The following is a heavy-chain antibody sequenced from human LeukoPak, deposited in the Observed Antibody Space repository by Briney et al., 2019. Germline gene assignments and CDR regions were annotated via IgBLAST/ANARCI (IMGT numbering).Heavy chain of an antibody. V-gene: IGHV3-30-3*01. CDR3: ARGPSTVSI. J-gene: IGHJ3*02. D-gene: IGHD4-17*01. Sequence: PGGSLRLSCAASGFTFSSYAMHWVRQAPGKGLEWVAVISYDGSNKYYADSVKGRFTISRDNSKNTLYLQMNSLRAEDTAVYYCARGPSTVSIWGQGTMVTVSS. CDR2: ISYDGSNK. CDR1: GFTFSSYA.